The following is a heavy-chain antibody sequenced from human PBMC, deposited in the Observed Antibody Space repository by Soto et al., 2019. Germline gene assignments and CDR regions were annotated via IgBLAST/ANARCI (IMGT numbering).Heavy chain of an antibody. CDR1: GGSISSVGYY. CDR2: IYYCGST. J-gene: IGHJ4*02. Sequence: QVQLQESGPGLVKPSQTLSLTCPVSGGSISSVGYYWSWIRQHPGKGLEWIGYIYYCGSTYYNPSLKSRVSISEDPSENQFSLKLSSVTAADTALYYCARVGCYVDYWGQGTLVTVSS. V-gene: IGHV4-31*03. CDR3: ARVGCYVDY.